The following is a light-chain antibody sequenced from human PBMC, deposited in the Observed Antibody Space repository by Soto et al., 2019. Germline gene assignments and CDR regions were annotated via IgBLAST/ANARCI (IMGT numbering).Light chain of an antibody. J-gene: IGKJ4*01. V-gene: IGKV3-20*01. CDR3: QQYGSSPPGLT. CDR1: QSVSSSY. CDR2: GAS. Sequence: EIVLTQSPGTLSLSPGERATLSCRASQSVSSSYLAWYQQKPGQAPRLLIYGASSRATSIPDRFSGSGSGTDFTLTISRLEPEDFAVYYCQQYGSSPPGLTFGGGTKVEIK.